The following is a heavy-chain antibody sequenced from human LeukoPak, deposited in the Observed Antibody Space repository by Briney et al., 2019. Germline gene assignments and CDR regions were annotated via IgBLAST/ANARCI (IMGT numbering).Heavy chain of an antibody. CDR3: ARHDYAGNSGDY. D-gene: IGHD4-23*01. J-gene: IGHJ4*02. CDR1: GFTFSSYS. CDR2: IGTSSSII. V-gene: IGHV3-48*02. Sequence: GGFLRLSCAASGFTFSSYSMNWVRQTPGKGLEWVSYIGTSSSIIYYADSVKGRFTISRDNAKNSLYLQMNSLRDEDTDVYYCARHDYAGNSGDYWGQGTLVTVSS.